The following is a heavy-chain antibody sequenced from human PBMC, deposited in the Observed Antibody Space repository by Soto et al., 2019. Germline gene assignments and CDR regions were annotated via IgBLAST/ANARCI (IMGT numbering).Heavy chain of an antibody. V-gene: IGHV3-33*01. CDR1: GFTFSSYG. D-gene: IGHD6-19*01. CDR3: AREGQWLVRDWFDP. CDR2: IWYDGSNK. J-gene: IGHJ5*02. Sequence: GGSLRLSCAASGFTFSSYGMHWVRQAPGKGLEWVAVIWYDGSNKYYADSVKGRFTISRDNSKNTLYLQMNSLRAEDTAVYYCAREGQWLVRDWFDPWGQGTLVTVSS.